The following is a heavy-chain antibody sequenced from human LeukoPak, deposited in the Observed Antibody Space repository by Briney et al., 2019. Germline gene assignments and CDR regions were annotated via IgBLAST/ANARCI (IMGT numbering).Heavy chain of an antibody. Sequence: PSETLSLTCTVSGGSISSSSYYWGWIRQPPGKGLEWIGSIYYSGSTSYNPSLKSRVTISVDTSKNQFSLKLSSVTAADTAVYYCARVDYYDSSGLDYWGQGTLVTVSS. J-gene: IGHJ4*02. D-gene: IGHD3-22*01. V-gene: IGHV4-39*07. CDR3: ARVDYYDSSGLDY. CDR1: GGSISSSSYY. CDR2: IYYSGST.